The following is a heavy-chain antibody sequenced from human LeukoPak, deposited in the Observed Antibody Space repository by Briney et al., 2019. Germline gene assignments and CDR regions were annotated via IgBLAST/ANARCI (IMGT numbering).Heavy chain of an antibody. CDR3: GRGGYTSSWYWVD. CDR1: GFIFTNTW. J-gene: IGHJ4*02. CDR2: IKQDGSDT. V-gene: IGHV3-7*01. D-gene: IGHD6-13*01. Sequence: GGSLRLSCAASGFIFTNTWMTWVRQAPGKGLEWVANIKQDGSDTYYVDSVKGRFTISRDNAKNSVFLHMNNLRVDDTAVYYCGRGGYTSSWYWVDWGQGTLVTVSS.